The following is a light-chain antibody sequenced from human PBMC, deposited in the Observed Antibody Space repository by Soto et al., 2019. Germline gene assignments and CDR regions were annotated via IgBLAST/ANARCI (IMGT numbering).Light chain of an antibody. Sequence: IGLKQSPGTLSLNPGEKATLPCRASQSVSGSLGWYQQKPGQAPRLIIYDASVRATGIPARFSGSGSGTDFTLTISSLEPEDFAVYYCQEGTYLPAFAGGTNVDI. CDR2: DAS. CDR1: QSVSGS. CDR3: QEGTYLPA. V-gene: IGKV3-11*01. J-gene: IGKJ4*01.